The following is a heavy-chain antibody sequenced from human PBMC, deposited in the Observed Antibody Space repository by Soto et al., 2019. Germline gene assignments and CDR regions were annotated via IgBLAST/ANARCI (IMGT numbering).Heavy chain of an antibody. D-gene: IGHD2-15*01. J-gene: IGHJ4*02. V-gene: IGHV3-74*01. CDR1: GFTFSDYW. Sequence: GGSLRLSCAASGFTFSDYWMHWVRQAPGKGLEWVSRIKRDGSTTNYADSVKGRFTISRDNSKNTLYLQMNSLRAEDTAVYYCAKGIKDIVVVVAATFLFPPDYWGQGTLVTVSS. CDR2: IKRDGSTT. CDR3: AKGIKDIVVVVAATFLFPPDY.